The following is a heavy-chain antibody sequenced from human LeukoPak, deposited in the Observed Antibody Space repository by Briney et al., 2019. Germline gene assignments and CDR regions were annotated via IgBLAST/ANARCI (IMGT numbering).Heavy chain of an antibody. CDR1: GDSIRNFY. Sequence: SETLSLTCTVSGDSIRNFYGSWLRQSPGKGLEWIGCLYHSGITKYNPSLKSRVSISMDTSKNQFSLKMHSVTSADTAIYYCARDGNNSGLNDYWGQGSLVTVSS. J-gene: IGHJ4*02. CDR2: LYHSGIT. CDR3: ARDGNNSGLNDY. V-gene: IGHV4-59*01. D-gene: IGHD5-12*01.